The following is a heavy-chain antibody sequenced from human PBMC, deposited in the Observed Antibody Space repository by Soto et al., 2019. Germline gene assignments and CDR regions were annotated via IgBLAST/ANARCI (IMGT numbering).Heavy chain of an antibody. CDR2: IYYSGST. J-gene: IGHJ5*02. D-gene: IGHD3-10*02. Sequence: QVQLQESGPGLVKPSETLSLTCTVSGGSISSYYWSWIRQPPGKGLEWIGYIYYSGSTNYNPSLKSRVTISVDTSKNQFSLKLSSVTAADTAVYYCARHLVLRFDPWGQGTLVTVSS. V-gene: IGHV4-59*08. CDR3: ARHLVLRFDP. CDR1: GGSISSYY.